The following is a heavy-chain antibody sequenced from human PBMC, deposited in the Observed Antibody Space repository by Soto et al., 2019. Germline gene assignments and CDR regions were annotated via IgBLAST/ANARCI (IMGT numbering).Heavy chain of an antibody. V-gene: IGHV1-69*01. Sequence: QVQLVQSGAEVKKPGSSVKVSCKASGGTFSSYAISWVRQAPGQGLEWMGGIIPIFGTANYVQKFQGRVTNTADESTSKAYRELSSLRSEDTSVYYSAREGRPDIVATINYYYGMDFWGQGTTVTVSS. D-gene: IGHD5-12*01. CDR3: AREGRPDIVATINYYYGMDF. CDR1: GGTFSSYA. CDR2: IIPIFGTA. J-gene: IGHJ6*02.